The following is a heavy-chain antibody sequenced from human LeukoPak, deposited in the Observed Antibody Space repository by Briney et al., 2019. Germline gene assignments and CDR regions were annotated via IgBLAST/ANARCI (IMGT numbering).Heavy chain of an antibody. Sequence: ASVKVSCKASGYTFTGYYMHWVRQAPGQGLEWMGWINPNSGGTNYAQKFQGRVTLTRDTSITTAYMELSRLRSDDTAVYYCARDGRYCSIPGGCAFDIWGHGTMVTVSS. CDR3: ARDGRYCSIPGGCAFDI. CDR2: INPNSGGT. V-gene: IGHV1-2*02. J-gene: IGHJ3*02. CDR1: GYTFTGYY. D-gene: IGHD2-2*01.